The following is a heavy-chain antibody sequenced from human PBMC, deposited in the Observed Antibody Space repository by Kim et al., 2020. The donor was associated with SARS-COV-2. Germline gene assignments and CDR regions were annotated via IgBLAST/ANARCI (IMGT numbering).Heavy chain of an antibody. CDR2: IIPIFGTA. CDR1: GGTFSSYA. CDR3: ARGVLGSSSWLISWFDP. D-gene: IGHD6-13*01. V-gene: IGHV1-69*13. J-gene: IGHJ5*02. Sequence: SVKVSCKASGGTFSSYAISWVRQAPGQGLEWMGGIIPIFGTANYAQKFQGRVTITADESTSTAYMELSSLRSEDTAVYYCARGVLGSSSWLISWFDPWGQGTLVTVSS.